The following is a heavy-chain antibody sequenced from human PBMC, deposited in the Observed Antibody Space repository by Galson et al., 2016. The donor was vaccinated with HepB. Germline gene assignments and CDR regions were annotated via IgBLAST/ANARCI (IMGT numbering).Heavy chain of an antibody. CDR1: GFTFNEYT. D-gene: IGHD1-26*01. J-gene: IGHJ4*02. Sequence: SLRLSCAASGFTFNEYTMHWVRQTPGKGLEWVSLVTWDGGHTLYGDSVKGRFTVSRDNSNNFLYLQMNSLRTEDTALYHCVKEKVGSRYFDYWGQGTLVTVSS. CDR2: VTWDGGHT. CDR3: VKEKVGSRYFDY. V-gene: IGHV3-43*01.